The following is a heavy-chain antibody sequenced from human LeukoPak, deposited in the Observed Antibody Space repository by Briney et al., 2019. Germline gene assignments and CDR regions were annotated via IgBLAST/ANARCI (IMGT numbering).Heavy chain of an antibody. CDR2: ISSYNGDT. CDR1: GYTFTSYG. CDR3: ARGDYGGGFDY. D-gene: IGHD4-23*01. Sequence: SSVKVSCKASGYTFTSYGITWVRQAPGQGLEWMGWISSYNGDTKYAQKVQGRVTVTTDTSTSTAYMELRSLSLDDTAVYYCARGDYGGGFDYWGQGTLVTVSS. J-gene: IGHJ4*02. V-gene: IGHV1-18*01.